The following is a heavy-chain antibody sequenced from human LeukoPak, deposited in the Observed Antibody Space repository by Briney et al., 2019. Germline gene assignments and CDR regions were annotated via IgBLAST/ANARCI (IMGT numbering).Heavy chain of an antibody. D-gene: IGHD1-7*01. J-gene: IGHJ4*02. V-gene: IGHV1-2*02. CDR1: GYSFADYY. CDR3: ARDLELHFNTDY. CDR2: IKPNSGGT. Sequence: ASVKVSCKASGYSFADYYMHWVRQAPGQGLEWMGWIKPNSGGTRSAQKFQGRVTMTRDTSISTAYMELSRLRSDDTAVYYCARDLELHFNTDYWGQGTLVTVSS.